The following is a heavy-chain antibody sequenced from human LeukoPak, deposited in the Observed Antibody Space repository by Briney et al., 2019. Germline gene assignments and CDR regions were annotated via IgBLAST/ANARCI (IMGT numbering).Heavy chain of an antibody. V-gene: IGHV3-21*01. CDR1: GFIFSSYS. D-gene: IGHD3-3*01. J-gene: IGHJ4*02. Sequence: GGSLRLPCAASGFIFSSYSMNWVRQAPGKGLEWVSSISSSSNYIYYADSVEGRFTISRDNAKNSLYLQMNSLRADDTAVYYCARGSDSWSGYHSGPFDYWGQGTLGTVSS. CDR3: ARGSDSWSGYHSGPFDY. CDR2: ISSSSNYI.